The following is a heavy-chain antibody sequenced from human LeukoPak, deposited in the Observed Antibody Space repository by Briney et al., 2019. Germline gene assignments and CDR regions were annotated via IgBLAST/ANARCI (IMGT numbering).Heavy chain of an antibody. Sequence: GGSLRLSCAASGFTFSSYAMHWVRQAPGMGLEGVAVIAYDGSSRYYADSVKGRFTISRDNSKNTLYLEMNSLTAEDTAIYYCARDNCRIDDCRSPWNFDLWGRGTLVTVSS. D-gene: IGHD2-15*01. J-gene: IGHJ2*01. CDR3: ARDNCRIDDCRSPWNFDL. V-gene: IGHV3-30-3*01. CDR2: IAYDGSSR. CDR1: GFTFSSYA.